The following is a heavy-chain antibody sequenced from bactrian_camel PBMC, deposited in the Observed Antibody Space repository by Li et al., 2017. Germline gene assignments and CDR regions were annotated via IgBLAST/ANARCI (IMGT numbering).Heavy chain of an antibody. CDR2: LSGTAIS. CDR1: GFTHYC. Sequence: VESGGGSVQAGGSLTLSCKASGFTHYCMAWFRQVPGKEREGVAGLSGTAISYEDSVKGRFTLSKDNAKNTVYLLMNSLKPEDTAVYYCVKPNPDARGGFDHWGQGTQVTVS. CDR3: VKPNPDARGGFDH. J-gene: IGHJ4*01. D-gene: IGHD1*01. V-gene: IGHV3S63*01.